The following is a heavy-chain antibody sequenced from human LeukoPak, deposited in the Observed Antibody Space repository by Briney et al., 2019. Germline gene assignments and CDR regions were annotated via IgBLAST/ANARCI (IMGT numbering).Heavy chain of an antibody. Sequence: GASVKVSCKASGGTFSSYVISWVRQAPGQGLEWMGGIIPIFGTANYAQKFQGRVTITADKSTSTAYMEVSSLRSEDTAVYYCATFIAAAGPGADYYYYMDVWGKGTTVTVSS. D-gene: IGHD6-13*01. V-gene: IGHV1-69*06. J-gene: IGHJ6*03. CDR1: GGTFSSYV. CDR2: IIPIFGTA. CDR3: ATFIAAAGPGADYYYYMDV.